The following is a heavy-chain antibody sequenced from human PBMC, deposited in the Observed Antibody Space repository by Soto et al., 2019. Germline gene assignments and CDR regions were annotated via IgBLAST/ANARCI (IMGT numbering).Heavy chain of an antibody. CDR2: INHSGST. CDR1: GGSFSGYY. Sequence: PSETLSLTCAVYGGSFSGYYWSWIRQPPGKGLEWIGEINHSGSTNYNPSLKSRVTISVDTSKNQFSLKLSSVTAADTAVYYCARGRSSGYSSSWYLNWGQGTLVTVSS. J-gene: IGHJ4*02. D-gene: IGHD6-13*01. CDR3: ARGRSSGYSSSWYLN. V-gene: IGHV4-34*01.